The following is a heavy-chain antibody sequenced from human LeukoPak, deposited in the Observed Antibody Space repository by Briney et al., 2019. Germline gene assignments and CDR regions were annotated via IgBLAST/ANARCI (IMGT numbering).Heavy chain of an antibody. CDR2: IYYGGST. V-gene: IGHV4-59*01. D-gene: IGHD3-9*01. Sequence: SGTLSLTCTVSGGSISSYYWSWIRQPPGKGLEWIGYIYYGGSTNYNPSLKSRVTISVDTSKNQFSLKLSSVTAADTAVYYCGGGYYDRTYYYYYGMDVWGQGTTVTVSS. J-gene: IGHJ6*02. CDR3: GGGYYDRTYYYYYGMDV. CDR1: GGSISSYY.